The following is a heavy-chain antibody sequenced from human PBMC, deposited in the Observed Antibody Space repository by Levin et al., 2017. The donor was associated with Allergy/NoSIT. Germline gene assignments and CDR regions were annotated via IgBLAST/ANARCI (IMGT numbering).Heavy chain of an antibody. J-gene: IGHJ3*02. D-gene: IGHD5-18*01. CDR1: GYTFTGYY. CDR3: AWWRDTAMVTNAFDI. Sequence: ASVKVSCKASGYTFTGYYMHWVRQAPGQGLEWMGWINPNSGGTNYAQKFQGRVTMTRDTSISTAYMELSRLRSDDTAVYYCAWWRDTAMVTNAFDIWGQGTMVTVSS. CDR2: INPNSGGT. V-gene: IGHV1-2*02.